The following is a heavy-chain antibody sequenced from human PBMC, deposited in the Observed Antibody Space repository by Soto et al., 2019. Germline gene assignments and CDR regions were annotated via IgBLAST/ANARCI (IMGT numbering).Heavy chain of an antibody. Sequence: GGSLRLSCAASGFTFSSYGMHWVRQAPGKGLEWVAVIWYDGSNKYYADSVKGRFTISRDNSKNTLYLQMNSLRVEDTAVYHCAKDRVESGLGEVDYWGQGTLVTVSS. CDR1: GFTFSSYG. CDR3: AKDRVESGLGEVDY. J-gene: IGHJ4*02. CDR2: IWYDGSNK. V-gene: IGHV3-30*02. D-gene: IGHD3-16*01.